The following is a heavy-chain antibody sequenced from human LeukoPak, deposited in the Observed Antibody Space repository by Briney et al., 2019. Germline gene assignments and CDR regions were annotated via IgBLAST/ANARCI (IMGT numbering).Heavy chain of an antibody. CDR3: ASGLDFWSGYSLPTFDY. CDR2: INPSGGST. CDR1: GYTFTSYY. D-gene: IGHD3-3*01. V-gene: IGHV1-46*01. J-gene: IGHJ4*02. Sequence: ASVKVSCKASGYTFTSYYMHWVRQAPGQGLEWMGIINPSGGSTSYAQKFQGRVTMTRDTSTSTVYMELRSLRSDDTAVYYCASGLDFWSGYSLPTFDYWGQGTLVTVSS.